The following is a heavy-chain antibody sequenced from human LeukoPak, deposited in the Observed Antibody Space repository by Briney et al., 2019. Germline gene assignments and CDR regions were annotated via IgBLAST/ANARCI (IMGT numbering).Heavy chain of an antibody. CDR2: IYNSGST. CDR3: ARDCRGYSYGCYYGMDV. CDR1: GGSISSYY. J-gene: IGHJ6*02. V-gene: IGHV4-59*01. D-gene: IGHD5-18*01. Sequence: SETLSLTCTVSGGSISSYYWSWIRQPPGKGLEWIGYIYNSGSTNYNPSLKSRVTISVDTSKNQFSLKLSSVTAADTAVYFCARDCRGYSYGCYYGMDVWGQGTTVTVSS.